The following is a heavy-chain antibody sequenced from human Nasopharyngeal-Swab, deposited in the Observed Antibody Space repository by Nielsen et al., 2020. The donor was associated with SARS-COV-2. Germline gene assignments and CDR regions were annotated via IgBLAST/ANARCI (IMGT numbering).Heavy chain of an antibody. J-gene: IGHJ6*02. V-gene: IGHV3-21*01. CDR2: ISSSAAFI. Sequence: GGSLRLSCAASGFTFSSYSMSWVRQAPGKGLEWASSISSSAAFINYADSVQGRLTISRDNAKNSLYLQMNSLRAEDTAVYYCARDGRSASYYGMDVWGQGTTVTVSS. CDR1: GFTFSSYS. CDR3: ARDGRSASYYGMDV.